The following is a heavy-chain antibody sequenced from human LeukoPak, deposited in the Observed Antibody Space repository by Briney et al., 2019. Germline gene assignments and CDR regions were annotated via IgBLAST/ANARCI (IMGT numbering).Heavy chain of an antibody. V-gene: IGHV3-15*01. CDR1: GFTFSNAW. J-gene: IGHJ6*04. Sequence: GGSLRLSCAASGFTFSNAWMSWVRQAPGKGLEWVGRIKSKTDGGTTDSAAPVKGRFTISKDDTKNTPYLQMNRLKTEDTVVYYWSADVGSSGMDVWGKGTMVTVSS. CDR2: IKSKTDGGTT. CDR3: SADVGSSGMDV. D-gene: IGHD2-15*01.